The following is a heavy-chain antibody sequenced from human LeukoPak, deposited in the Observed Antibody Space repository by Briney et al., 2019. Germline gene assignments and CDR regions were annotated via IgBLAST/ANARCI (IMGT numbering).Heavy chain of an antibody. V-gene: IGHV3-48*03. CDR3: ARGAGYSAYDDYFDY. CDR2: IRTSGGII. D-gene: IGHD5-12*01. CDR1: GFTFRSYE. J-gene: IGHJ4*02. Sequence: GGSLRLSCAASGFTFRSYEMNWVRQAPGKGLEWVSYIRTSGGIIYYADSVKGRFTISRDNAKNSLSLQMNSLRAEDTAVYYCARGAGYSAYDDYFDYWGQGTLVTVSS.